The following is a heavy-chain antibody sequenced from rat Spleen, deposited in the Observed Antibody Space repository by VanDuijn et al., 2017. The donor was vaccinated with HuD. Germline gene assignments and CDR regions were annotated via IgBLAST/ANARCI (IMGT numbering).Heavy chain of an antibody. Sequence: EVQLVESGGGLVQPGRSLKLSCAASGFTFSNYGTHWIRQAPTKGLEWVASISPSGGNTYYRDSVKGRFTISRDNAKSTLSLQMDSLGSEDTATYYCARRHYGYTDYFDYWGQGVMVTVSS. CDR3: ARRHYGYTDYFDY. CDR1: GFTFSNYG. J-gene: IGHJ2*01. CDR2: ISPSGGNT. V-gene: IGHV5-19*01. D-gene: IGHD1-9*01.